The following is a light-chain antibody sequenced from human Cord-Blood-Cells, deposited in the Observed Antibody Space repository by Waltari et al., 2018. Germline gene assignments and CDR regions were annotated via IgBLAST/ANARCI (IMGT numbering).Light chain of an antibody. V-gene: IGKV3-20*01. CDR2: SAA. CDR1: QSVSSSY. CDR3: QQYGSS. J-gene: IGKJ3*01. Sequence: EIVLTQSPGTLSLSPGERATLSCRASQSVSSSYLAWYQRKPGPAPRLLIYSAASRATGIPDRFSGSGSGTDFTLTISRLEPEDFAVYYCQQYGSSFGPGTKVDIK.